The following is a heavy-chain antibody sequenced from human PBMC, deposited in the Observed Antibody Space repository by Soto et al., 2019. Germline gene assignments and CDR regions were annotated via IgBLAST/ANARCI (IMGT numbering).Heavy chain of an antibody. CDR3: TRREKQQRSHLYYYYGMDV. J-gene: IGHJ6*02. CDR2: IRSKANSYAT. V-gene: IGHV3-73*01. D-gene: IGHD6-13*01. CDR1: GFTFSGSA. Sequence: GGSLRLSCAASGFTFSGSAMHWVRQASGKGLEWVGRIRSKANSYATAYAASVKGRFTISRDDSKNTAYLQMNSLKTEDTAVYYCTRREKQQRSHLYYYYGMDVWGQGTTVTVSS.